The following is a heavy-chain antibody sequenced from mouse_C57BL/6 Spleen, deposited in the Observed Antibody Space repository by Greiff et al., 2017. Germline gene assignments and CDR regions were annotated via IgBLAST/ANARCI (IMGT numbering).Heavy chain of an antibody. CDR1: GYTFTSYW. V-gene: IGHV1-72*01. CDR3: ASVYGSSYVGAMDY. J-gene: IGHJ4*01. D-gene: IGHD1-1*01. CDR2: IDPNSGGT. Sequence: QVQLQQPGAELVKPGASVKLSCKASGYTFTSYWMHWVKQRPGRGLEWIGRIDPNSGGTKYNEKFKSKATLTVDKTSSTAYMQLSSLTSEDSAVYYCASVYGSSYVGAMDYWGQGTSVTVSS.